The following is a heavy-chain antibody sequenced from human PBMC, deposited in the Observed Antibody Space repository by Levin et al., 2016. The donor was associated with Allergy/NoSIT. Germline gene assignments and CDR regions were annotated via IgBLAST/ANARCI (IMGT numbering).Heavy chain of an antibody. CDR1: GLTFSSSD. Sequence: GESLKISCAASGLTFSSSDIHWVRQAPGKRPQWVAHDDGPNHDQYYAQSVEGRFTISRDTFRNTLYLQMNNLRAEDSAVYYCARDYGDNTPVGLDYWGQGTQVTVSS. CDR3: ARDYGDNTPVGLDY. J-gene: IGHJ4*02. V-gene: IGHV3-33*08. D-gene: IGHD4-17*01. CDR2: DDGPNHDQ.